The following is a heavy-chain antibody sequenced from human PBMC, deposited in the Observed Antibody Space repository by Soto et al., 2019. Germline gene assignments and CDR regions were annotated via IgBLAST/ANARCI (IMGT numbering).Heavy chain of an antibody. CDR2: ISSSGTTI. CDR1: GFTFSSYE. CDR3: ARAGYYFDY. V-gene: IGHV3-48*03. J-gene: IGHJ4*02. Sequence: EVQLVESGGGLVQPGGSLRLSCAASGFTFSSYEMNWVRQAPGKGLEWVLYISSSGTTIYYADSVKGRFTISRDNAKNSLYLQMNSLRAEDTAGYYCARAGYYFDYWGQGTQVIVSS.